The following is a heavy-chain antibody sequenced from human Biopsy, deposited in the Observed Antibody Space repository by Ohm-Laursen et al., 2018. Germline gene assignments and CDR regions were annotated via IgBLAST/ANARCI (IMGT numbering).Heavy chain of an antibody. D-gene: IGHD1-26*01. J-gene: IGHJ4*02. CDR1: GGTFTNYA. Sequence: SSVTVSCKPSGGTFTNYAISWVRQAPGQGLEWMGGIIPIFGTANYAQKFQGRVTITADESTSTAYMELSSLRSDDTAVYYCARDALGGGSYRFFYWGQGSLVTVSS. CDR3: ARDALGGGSYRFFY. V-gene: IGHV1-69*01. CDR2: IIPIFGTA.